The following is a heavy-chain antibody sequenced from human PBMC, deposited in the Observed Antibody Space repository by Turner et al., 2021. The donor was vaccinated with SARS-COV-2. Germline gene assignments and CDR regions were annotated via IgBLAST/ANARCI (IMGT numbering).Heavy chain of an antibody. D-gene: IGHD6-19*01. J-gene: IGHJ4*02. V-gene: IGHV3-33*06. CDR2: IWYDGSNK. CDR1: AFTFSRYG. CDR3: AKAGFGYSSGWGYFDY. Sequence: QVQLVESGGGVVQPGRSLRLLCDASAFTFSRYGMHWVRQAQGKGLEWVAVIWYDGSNKYYADTVKGRFTISRDNSKNTLYLKRNSLRAEDTAVYYCAKAGFGYSSGWGYFDYWGQGTLVTVSS.